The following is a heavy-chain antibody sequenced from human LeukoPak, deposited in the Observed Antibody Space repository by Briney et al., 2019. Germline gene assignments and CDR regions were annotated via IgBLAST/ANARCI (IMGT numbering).Heavy chain of an antibody. V-gene: IGHV3-30*02. CDR3: AGDFDY. Sequence: GGSLRLSCAASGFTVSPYGTHWVRQAPGKGLEWVTFIRFDGSNEYYTDSVKGRFTISRDTSKNTLYLQMNSLRAEDTAVYYCAGDFDYWGQGTLVTVSS. J-gene: IGHJ4*02. CDR1: GFTVSPYG. CDR2: IRFDGSNE.